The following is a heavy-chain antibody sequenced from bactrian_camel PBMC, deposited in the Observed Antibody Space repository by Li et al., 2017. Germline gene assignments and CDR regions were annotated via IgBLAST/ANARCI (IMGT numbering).Heavy chain of an antibody. CDR1: GFISAGQC. J-gene: IGHJ4*01. D-gene: IGHD4*01. CDR2: ITNIGRA. Sequence: HVQLVESGGGSVQAGGSLRLSCHITGFISAGQCMGWFRQGPGKGREEVAGITNIGRAVYADAVKGRFTISQDYANKTVYLQMNSLQPDDSGVYYCAADLHIRCRDYVGQLTRYPYQGQGTQVTVS. V-gene: IGHV3S53*01.